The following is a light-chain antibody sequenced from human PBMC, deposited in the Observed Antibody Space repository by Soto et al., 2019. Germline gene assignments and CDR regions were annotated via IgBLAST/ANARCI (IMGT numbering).Light chain of an antibody. CDR1: QSVNIY. CDR2: DAS. V-gene: IGKV3-20*01. Sequence: IVLTHSAATLSFSPGEIATLSFRASQSVNIYLAWYQQKPGQAPRLLIYDASNRATGIPDRFSGSGSGTDFTLTISRLEPEDFAVYYCQQYGSSPRTFGQGTKVDIK. CDR3: QQYGSSPRT. J-gene: IGKJ1*01.